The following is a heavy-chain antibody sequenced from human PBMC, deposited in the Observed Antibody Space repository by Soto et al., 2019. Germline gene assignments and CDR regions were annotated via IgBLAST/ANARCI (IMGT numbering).Heavy chain of an antibody. J-gene: IGHJ4*02. CDR2: IYPDDSDT. D-gene: IGHD5-18*01. Sequence: EALKISFKGSGYNFSTYWIACVLQMPGKGLEWMGIIYPDDSDTRYSPSFKDQVTMSADKSISTAYLQWSSLKASDTALYYCARQQSAVVTAPSVHWGQGTLVTVSS. CDR1: GYNFSTYW. V-gene: IGHV5-51*01. CDR3: ARQQSAVVTAPSVH.